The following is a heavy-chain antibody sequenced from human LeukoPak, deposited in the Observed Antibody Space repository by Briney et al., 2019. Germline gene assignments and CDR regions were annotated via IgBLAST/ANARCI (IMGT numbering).Heavy chain of an antibody. CDR1: GFTFSSYA. CDR2: ISYDGSNK. D-gene: IGHD1-26*01. V-gene: IGHV3-30-3*01. CDR3: AREHYPYYFHS. J-gene: IGHJ4*02. Sequence: PGGSLRLSCAASGFTFSSYAMHWVRQAPGKGLEWVAVISYDGSNKYYADSVKGRFTISIDNSKNTLYLQVSSLRAEDTAVYYCAREHYPYYFHSWGQGTLVTVSS.